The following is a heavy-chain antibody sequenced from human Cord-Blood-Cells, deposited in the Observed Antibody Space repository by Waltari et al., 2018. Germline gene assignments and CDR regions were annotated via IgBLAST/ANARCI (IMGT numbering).Heavy chain of an antibody. Sequence: QVQQVQSGAEMKNPSASVKDSCKVSGYTLTALPMHRVRQTPGKGLEWMGGFVPEDGETIYAQKVQGRVTMTEDTSTDTAYMELSSLRSEDTAVYYFATSSSGSYPYDAFDIWGQGTMVTVSS. J-gene: IGHJ3*02. CDR3: ATSSSGSYPYDAFDI. CDR2: FVPEDGET. V-gene: IGHV1-24*01. CDR1: GYTLTALP. D-gene: IGHD1-26*01.